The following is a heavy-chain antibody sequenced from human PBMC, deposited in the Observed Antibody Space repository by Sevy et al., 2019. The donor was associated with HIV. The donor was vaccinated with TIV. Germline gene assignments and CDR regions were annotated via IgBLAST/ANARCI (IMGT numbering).Heavy chain of an antibody. Sequence: GGSLRLSCAASGFTFSSYAMSWVRQAPGKGLEWVSAISGSGGSTYYADSVKGRFTMSRDNSKNTLYLQMNSLRAEDTAVYYCAKDNSSPGVSYDYVWGSHPDYYFDYWGQGTLVTVSS. D-gene: IGHD3-16*01. CDR2: ISGSGGST. J-gene: IGHJ4*02. CDR3: AKDNSSPGVSYDYVWGSHPDYYFDY. CDR1: GFTFSSYA. V-gene: IGHV3-23*01.